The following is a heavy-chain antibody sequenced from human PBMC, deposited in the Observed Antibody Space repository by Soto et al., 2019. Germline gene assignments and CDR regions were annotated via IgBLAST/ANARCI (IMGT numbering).Heavy chain of an antibody. V-gene: IGHV3-7*05. J-gene: IGHJ3*02. CDR2: INRDGSKK. CDR3: ARDVSPGSSSLYLDAFDI. D-gene: IGHD6-13*01. Sequence: EVHLEESGGDMVQPGGSLRLSCAASGFTLSAYWMTWVRQAPGKGLEWVANINRDGSKKSYLDSVRGRFTISRDNVGNSLYLHMDSLRADDTALYYCARDVSPGSSSLYLDAFDIWGQGTMVTVSS. CDR1: GFTLSAYW.